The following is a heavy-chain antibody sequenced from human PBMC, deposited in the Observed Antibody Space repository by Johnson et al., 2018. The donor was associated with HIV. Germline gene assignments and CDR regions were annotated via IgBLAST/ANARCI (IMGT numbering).Heavy chain of an antibody. D-gene: IGHD3-10*01. CDR3: ARDSRIGTMVLLSDAFDI. J-gene: IGHJ3*02. CDR2: INWNGGST. CDR1: GSTFSDYY. V-gene: IGHV3-20*04. Sequence: VQLVESGGDLVKAGGSLRLSCAASGSTFSDYYMSWIRQAPGKGLEWVSGINWNGGSTGYADSVKGRFTISRDNAKNSLYLQMNSLRAEDTALYYCARDSRIGTMVLLSDAFDIWGQGTMVTVSS.